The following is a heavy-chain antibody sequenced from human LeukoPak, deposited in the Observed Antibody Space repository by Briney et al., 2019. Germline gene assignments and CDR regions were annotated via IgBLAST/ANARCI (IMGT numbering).Heavy chain of an antibody. D-gene: IGHD6-19*01. J-gene: IGHJ4*02. V-gene: IGHV1-18*01. CDR3: AKAGPDTAVAGHKPFDY. CDR2: ISAYNGNT. Sequence: ASVKVSCKASGYTFTSYGISWVRQAPGQGLEWMGWISAYNGNTNYAQKLQGRVTMTTDTSTSTAYMELRSLRSDDTAVYYCAKAGPDTAVAGHKPFDYWGQGTLVTASS. CDR1: GYTFTSYG.